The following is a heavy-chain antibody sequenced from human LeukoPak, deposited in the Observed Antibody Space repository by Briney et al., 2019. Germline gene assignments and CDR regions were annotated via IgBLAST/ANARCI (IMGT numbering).Heavy chain of an antibody. Sequence: ASVKVSCKASGYTFTNYDINWVRQATGQGLEWMGWMNPNNGNTGSAQKFQGRVMMTRDISISTAYMELSSLRSEDTAVYYCARGPTYDLWSGDSYSYYHMDVWGKGTTVTVSS. CDR2: MNPNNGNT. CDR1: GYTFTNYD. J-gene: IGHJ6*03. V-gene: IGHV1-8*01. D-gene: IGHD3-3*01. CDR3: ARGPTYDLWSGDSYSYYHMDV.